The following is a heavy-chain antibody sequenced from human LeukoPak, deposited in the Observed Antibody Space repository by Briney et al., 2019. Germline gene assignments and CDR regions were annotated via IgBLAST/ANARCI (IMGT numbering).Heavy chain of an antibody. J-gene: IGHJ4*02. Sequence: ASVKVSCKASGYTFINYGITWVRQAPGQGLEWMGWINPYNGNTKYLQKLQGRVTMTTDTSTSTAYMEVRSLRSDDTAVYYCAREESIGSYQFLHDYWGQGTLVTVSS. V-gene: IGHV1-18*01. D-gene: IGHD1-26*01. CDR1: GYTFINYG. CDR2: INPYNGNT. CDR3: AREESIGSYQFLHDY.